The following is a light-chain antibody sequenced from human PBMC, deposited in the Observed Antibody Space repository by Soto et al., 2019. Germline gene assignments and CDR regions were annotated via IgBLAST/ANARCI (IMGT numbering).Light chain of an antibody. CDR2: ENN. V-gene: IGLV1-51*01. CDR1: NSNIGNNY. J-gene: IGLJ3*02. CDR3: GTWDSSLSVWM. Sequence: QSVLTQPPSVSAAPGQKVTISCSGSNSNIGNNYVSWYQQLPGTAPKLLIYENNKRPSGIPDRFSGSKSGTSATLGITGLQTGDEADYYCGTWDSSLSVWMFGGGTKLTVL.